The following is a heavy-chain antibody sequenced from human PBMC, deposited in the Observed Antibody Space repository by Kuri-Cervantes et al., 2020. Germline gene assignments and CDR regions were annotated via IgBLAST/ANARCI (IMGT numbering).Heavy chain of an antibody. J-gene: IGHJ4*02. V-gene: IGHV1-46*01. D-gene: IGHD5-24*01. CDR3: ARVRDGYSYSYFDY. Sequence: ASVKVSCKPSGYTFTTYYVHWVRQAPGQGLEWMGMINPSGGSTNFAQTFQGRVTMTRDTSSTTVYMELSSLRSEDTAVYYCARVRDGYSYSYFDYWGQGTLVTVSS. CDR2: INPSGGST. CDR1: GYTFTTYY.